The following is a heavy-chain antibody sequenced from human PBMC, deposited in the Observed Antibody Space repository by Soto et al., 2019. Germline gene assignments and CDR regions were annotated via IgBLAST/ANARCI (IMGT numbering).Heavy chain of an antibody. CDR3: ARASRYYWNYIMY. V-gene: IGHV1-18*01. CDR1: GYTFSNDA. J-gene: IGHJ4*02. CDR2: ASAYNGNT. D-gene: IGHD1-7*01. Sequence: QVQLVQSGAEVKKPGASVKVSCKASGYTFSNDAITWVRQAPGRGLEWRGWASAYNGNTNYAQKFKGRVTMTTDTSTSTAYMEIRSLRYDDTAVYFCARASRYYWNYIMYWGQGTLVTVSS.